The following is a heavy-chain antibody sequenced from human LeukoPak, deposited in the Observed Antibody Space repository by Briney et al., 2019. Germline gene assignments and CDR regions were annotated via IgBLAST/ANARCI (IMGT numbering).Heavy chain of an antibody. CDR1: GGSVSSGDYY. J-gene: IGHJ4*02. V-gene: IGHV4-30-4*01. D-gene: IGHD3-9*01. CDR3: ARDKYFIGFDY. Sequence: SETLSLTCSVSGGSVSSGDYYWSWIRQPPGKGLEWIGYIYYSGSTYYNPSLKSRVSISVDTSKNQFSLKLTSVTAADTAVYYCARDKYFIGFDYWGQGTLVTVSS. CDR2: IYYSGST.